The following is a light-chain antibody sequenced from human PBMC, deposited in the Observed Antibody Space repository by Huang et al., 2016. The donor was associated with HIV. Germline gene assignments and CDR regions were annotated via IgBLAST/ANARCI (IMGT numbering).Light chain of an antibody. V-gene: IGKV3-11*01. J-gene: IGKJ4*01. CDR1: QSVDSY. CDR2: ESS. Sequence: EIVLTQSPATLSLSPGERATISCRASQSVDSYLAWYQQKPGQAPRLLIYESSNRATGIPARFSGSGSGTDFTLTISSLEPEDFAVYYCQQRNSWPTFGGGTKVEIK. CDR3: QQRNSWPT.